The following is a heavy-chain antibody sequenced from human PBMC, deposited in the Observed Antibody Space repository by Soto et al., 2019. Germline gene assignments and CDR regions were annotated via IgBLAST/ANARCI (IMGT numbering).Heavy chain of an antibody. V-gene: IGHV4-39*01. D-gene: IGHD3-10*01. CDR2: LYYSGNT. Sequence: SETLSLTCTVSGGSISSSSYYWGWIRQPPGKGLEWIGSLYYSGNTYYNPSLKSRVTISVDTSKNQFSLKVTSVTAADTAVYYCARHEAGSASGSYYGPDYWGQGTLVTVSS. J-gene: IGHJ4*02. CDR1: GGSISSSSYY. CDR3: ARHEAGSASGSYYGPDY.